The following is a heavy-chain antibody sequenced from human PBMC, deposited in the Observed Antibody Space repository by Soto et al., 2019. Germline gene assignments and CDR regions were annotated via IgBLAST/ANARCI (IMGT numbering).Heavy chain of an antibody. V-gene: IGHV1-58*01. CDR3: AADRSIVVVPAAPGDAFDI. CDR1: GFTFTSSA. CDR2: IVVGSGNT. J-gene: IGHJ3*02. Sequence: GASVKVSCKASGFTFTSSAVQWVRQARGQRLEWIGWIVVGSGNTNYAQKFQERVTITRDMSTSTAYMELSSLRSEDTAVYYCAADRSIVVVPAAPGDAFDIWGQGTMVT. D-gene: IGHD2-2*01.